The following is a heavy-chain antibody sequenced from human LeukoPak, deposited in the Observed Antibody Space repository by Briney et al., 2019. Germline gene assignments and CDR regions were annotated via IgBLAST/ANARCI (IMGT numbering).Heavy chain of an antibody. CDR2: ISRSSSYI. CDR3: AREVGGASGGAY. Sequence: PGGSLRLSCAASGFTFSSYSMNWVRQAPGKGLEWVSSISRSSSYIYYADSVKGRFTISRDNAKNSLYLQMNSLRAEDTAVYYCAREVGGASGGAYWGQGPLVPVSS. V-gene: IGHV3-21*01. J-gene: IGHJ4*02. CDR1: GFTFSSYS. D-gene: IGHD1-26*01.